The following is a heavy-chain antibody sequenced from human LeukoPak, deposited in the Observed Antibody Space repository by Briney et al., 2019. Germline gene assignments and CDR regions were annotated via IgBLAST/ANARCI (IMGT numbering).Heavy chain of an antibody. V-gene: IGHV4-59*01. Sequence: SETLSLTCTVSGGSISSYYWSWIRQPPGKGLEWIGYIYYSGSTNYNPSLKSQVTISVDTSKNQFSLKLSSVTAADTAVYYCASQYSSGWYDYWGQGTLVTVSS. CDR3: ASQYSSGWYDY. CDR1: GGSISSYY. D-gene: IGHD6-19*01. CDR2: IYYSGST. J-gene: IGHJ4*02.